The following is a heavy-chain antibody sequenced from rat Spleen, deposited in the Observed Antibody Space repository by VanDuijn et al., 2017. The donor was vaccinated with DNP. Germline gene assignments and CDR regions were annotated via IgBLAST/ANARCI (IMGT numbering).Heavy chain of an antibody. CDR3: ATSGYGYDGYPFAY. Sequence: EVQPVESGGDLVQPGRSLKLSCVASGFTFSNYWMTWIRQVPGRGLEWVASITSSGSRTYYRDSVKGRFTISRDNAKSTLYLQMDSLRSEDTATYYCATSGYGYDGYPFAYWGQGTLVTVSS. D-gene: IGHD1-12*03. J-gene: IGHJ3*01. CDR1: GFTFSNYW. CDR2: ITSSGSRT. V-gene: IGHV5-31*01.